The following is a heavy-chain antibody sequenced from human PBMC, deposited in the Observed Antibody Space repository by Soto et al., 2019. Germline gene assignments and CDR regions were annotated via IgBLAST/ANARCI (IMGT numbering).Heavy chain of an antibody. CDR2: ISGMEDRT. D-gene: IGHD3-10*01. Sequence: PGGSLRLSCTASGFNLRDQALSWVRQAPGGGLEWVSGISGMEDRTNYADFVKGRFFISKDRAKNTLNPQMNGLRDDDTAVYYCAKTYTGGWGQGTQVTVSS. J-gene: IGHJ4*02. CDR3: AKTYTGG. CDR1: GFNLRDQA. V-gene: IGHV3-23*01.